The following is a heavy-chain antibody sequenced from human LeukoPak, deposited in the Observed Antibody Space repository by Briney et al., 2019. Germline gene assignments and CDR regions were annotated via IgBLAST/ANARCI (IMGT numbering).Heavy chain of an antibody. D-gene: IGHD2-2*01. CDR3: ASLFYQLPSPFDY. CDR2: ISSSGSTI. J-gene: IGHJ4*02. V-gene: IGHV3-11*04. Sequence: GGSLRLSCAASGFTFSDYYMSWIRQAPGKGLEWVSYISSSGSTIYYADSVKGRFTISRDNAKNSLYLQMNSLRAEDTAVYYCASLFYQLPSPFDYWGQGTLVTVSS. CDR1: GFTFSDYY.